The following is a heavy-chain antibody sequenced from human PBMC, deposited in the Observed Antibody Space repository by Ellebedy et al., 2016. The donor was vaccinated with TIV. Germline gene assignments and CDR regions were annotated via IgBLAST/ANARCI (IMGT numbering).Heavy chain of an antibody. Sequence: GESLKISCAASGFTFSSYWMTWVRQAPGKGLEWVANIYQDGSEKFYVDSVKGRFTISRDNAKNSLYLQMNSLRVDDTAVYYCARRGSYGDYAVQVNSWSDSWGQGTLVTVSS. CDR2: IYQDGSEK. CDR1: GFTFSSYW. J-gene: IGHJ5*01. CDR3: ARRGSYGDYAVQVNSWSDS. D-gene: IGHD4-17*01. V-gene: IGHV3-7*01.